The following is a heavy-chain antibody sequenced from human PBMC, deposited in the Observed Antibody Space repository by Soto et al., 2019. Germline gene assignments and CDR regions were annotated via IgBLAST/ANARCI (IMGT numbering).Heavy chain of an antibody. CDR2: ISETGGSI. CDR1: GFTSSNYA. Sequence: PGGSLRLSCAASGFTSSNYAMTWVRQAPGRGLEWVSGISETGGSIFYADSVKGRFTISRDNSKSTLYLQMNSLRVEDTAIYYCAKGGRRRGSYPPLDCWGQGTVVTVSS. CDR3: AKGGRRRGSYPPLDC. J-gene: IGHJ4*02. V-gene: IGHV3-23*01. D-gene: IGHD1-26*01.